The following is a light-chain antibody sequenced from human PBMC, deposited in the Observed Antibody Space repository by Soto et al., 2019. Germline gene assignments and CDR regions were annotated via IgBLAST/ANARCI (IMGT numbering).Light chain of an antibody. V-gene: IGKV3-15*01. CDR1: HGVSCN. J-gene: IGKJ1*01. CDR3: QQYNNSPPRT. CDR2: GAS. Sequence: VLALSPSTLSLSPGERVTLSCQAGHGVSCNLSWCQQEFVLAPRLLIYGASVRAPGNPARFSGSGSGTEFTLTISSLQSEDFAVYYCQQYNNSPPRTFGQGTKV.